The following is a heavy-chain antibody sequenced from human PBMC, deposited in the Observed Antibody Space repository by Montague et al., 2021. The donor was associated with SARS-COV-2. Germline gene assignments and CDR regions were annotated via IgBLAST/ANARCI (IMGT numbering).Heavy chain of an antibody. D-gene: IGHD3-22*01. V-gene: IGHV4-39*01. J-gene: IGHJ5*02. CDR1: GGSISSSSYY. Sequence: SETLSLTCTVSGGSISSSSYYWGWIRQPPGKGLEWIGSIHYSGSTYYNSSLKSRVTISVATSKNQFSLKLSSVTAADTAVYYCARQEYYYDSSGNGRMDWLDLWGQGTTVTVSS. CDR3: ARQEYYYDSSGNGRMDWLDL. CDR2: IHYSGST.